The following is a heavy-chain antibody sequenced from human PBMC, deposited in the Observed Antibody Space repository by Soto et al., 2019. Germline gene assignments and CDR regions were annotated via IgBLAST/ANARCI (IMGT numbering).Heavy chain of an antibody. CDR3: AKSVSSGWYCSDY. CDR2: ISYDGSNK. V-gene: IGHV3-30*18. D-gene: IGHD6-19*01. Sequence: QVQLVESGGGVVQPGRSLRLSCAASGFTFSSYGMHWVRQAPGKGLEWVAVISYDGSNKYYADSVKGRFTISRDNSKNTLYLQVNSLRAEDTAVYYCAKSVSSGWYCSDYWGQGTLVTVSS. CDR1: GFTFSSYG. J-gene: IGHJ4*02.